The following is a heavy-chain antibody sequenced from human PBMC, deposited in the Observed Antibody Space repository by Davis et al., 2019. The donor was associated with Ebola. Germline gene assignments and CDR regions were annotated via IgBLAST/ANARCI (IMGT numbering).Heavy chain of an antibody. Sequence: PGGSLRLSCAASGFTFSDYYMSWIRQAPGKGLEWVSYISSSGSTIYYADSVKGRFTISRDNSKNTLYLQMNSLRAEDTAVYYCAKGTAMVFGEFDYWGQGTLVTVSS. D-gene: IGHD5-18*01. CDR2: ISSSGSTI. J-gene: IGHJ4*02. CDR3: AKGTAMVFGEFDY. CDR1: GFTFSDYY. V-gene: IGHV3-11*01.